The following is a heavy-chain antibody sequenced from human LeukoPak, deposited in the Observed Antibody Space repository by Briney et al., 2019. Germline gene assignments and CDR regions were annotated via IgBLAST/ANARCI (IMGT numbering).Heavy chain of an antibody. CDR2: IGISGGGI. Sequence: GGSLRLSCAASGFTFSTYTMYWVRQAPGKGLEWVSIIGISGGGIHYADSAKGRFTISRDDSKNTLYLQMNSLRVDDTAVYYCAMDPNRGTDYWGQGVLVTVSS. V-gene: IGHV3-23*01. CDR1: GFTFSTYT. D-gene: IGHD3-10*01. J-gene: IGHJ4*02. CDR3: AMDPNRGTDY.